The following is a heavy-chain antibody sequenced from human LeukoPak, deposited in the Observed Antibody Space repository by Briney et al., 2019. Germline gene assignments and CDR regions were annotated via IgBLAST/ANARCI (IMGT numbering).Heavy chain of an antibody. Sequence: GESLKISCKGSESSFANSWIGCLRQVPGKGLEWIGIIYPGDSDTRNSPSFRGQVTMSSDKSISNAHLQWSSLMGSDTAMYFCARLAKARKDGYNFGFDYWGQGTLVTVSS. CDR3: ARLAKARKDGYNFGFDY. CDR1: ESSFANSW. V-gene: IGHV5-51*01. CDR2: IYPGDSDT. J-gene: IGHJ4*02. D-gene: IGHD5-24*01.